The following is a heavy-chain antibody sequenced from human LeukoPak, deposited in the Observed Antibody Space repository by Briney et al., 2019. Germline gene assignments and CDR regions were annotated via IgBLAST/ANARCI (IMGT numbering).Heavy chain of an antibody. CDR3: ARGDMVRGVIILDAFDI. CDR1: GGSISSYY. V-gene: IGHV4-4*07. Sequence: SETLSLTCTVSGGSISSYYWSWIRQPAGKGLEWIGRIYTSGSTNYNPSLKSRVTMSVDTSKNQFSLKLSSVTAADTAVYYCARGDMVRGVIILDAFDIWGQGTMVTVSS. CDR2: IYTSGST. J-gene: IGHJ3*02. D-gene: IGHD3-10*01.